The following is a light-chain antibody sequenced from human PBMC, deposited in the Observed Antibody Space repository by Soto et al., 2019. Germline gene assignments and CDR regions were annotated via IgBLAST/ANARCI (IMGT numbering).Light chain of an antibody. CDR2: DAS. CDR3: QQRSNWPPGAT. V-gene: IGKV3-11*01. Sequence: EIVLTQSPATLSLSPGERATLSCRASQSVSSYLAWYQQKPGQAPRLLIYDASNRATGTPARFSGSGSGTDFTLTISSLEPEDFAVYYCQQRSNWPPGATFGQGTRLESK. CDR1: QSVSSY. J-gene: IGKJ5*01.